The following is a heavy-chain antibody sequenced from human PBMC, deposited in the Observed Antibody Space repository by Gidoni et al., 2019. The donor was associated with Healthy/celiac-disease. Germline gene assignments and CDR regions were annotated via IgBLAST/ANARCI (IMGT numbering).Heavy chain of an antibody. CDR1: GNTFSGYY. CDR2: INPNSGAT. J-gene: IGHJ3*02. Sequence: QVQLVQSVAQVKKPGDSGKVSCKASGNTFSGYYMAWLRQAPGQGLGWMGRINPNSGATKYAQKFQCRVTVNRDTSISAAYMELSSVRSDDTAVYYCARDRPSDAFDIWGQGTMLTVSS. V-gene: IGHV1-2*06. CDR3: ARDRPSDAFDI.